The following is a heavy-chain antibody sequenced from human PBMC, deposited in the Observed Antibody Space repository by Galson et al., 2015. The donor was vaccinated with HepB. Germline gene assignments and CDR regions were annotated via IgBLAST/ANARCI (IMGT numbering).Heavy chain of an antibody. Sequence: SLRLSCAASGFTFSSYAMSWVRQAPGKGLEWVSAISGSGGSTYYADSVKGRFTISRDNSKNTLYLQMNSLRAEDTAVYYCAKAYHRYYYYGMDVWGQGATVTVSS. J-gene: IGHJ6*02. CDR2: ISGSGGST. V-gene: IGHV3-23*01. CDR1: GFTFSSYA. D-gene: IGHD2-2*01. CDR3: AKAYHRYYYYGMDV.